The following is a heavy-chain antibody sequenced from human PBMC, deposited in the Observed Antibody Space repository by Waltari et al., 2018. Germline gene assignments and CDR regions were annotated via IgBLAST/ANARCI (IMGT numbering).Heavy chain of an antibody. D-gene: IGHD3-22*01. J-gene: IGHJ4*02. CDR2: IKQDGSDK. CDR1: GSTLISYW. V-gene: IGHV3-7*01. Sequence: VQLVESGGGLVKPGGSLGISCAGSGSTLISYWMSWVRQGPGKGLEWVANIKQDGSDKYYVDSVKGRFTISRDNAKNSLYLQMNSLRVEDTAIYYCARLNWDVVKAFDYWGQGTLVTVSS. CDR3: ARLNWDVVKAFDY.